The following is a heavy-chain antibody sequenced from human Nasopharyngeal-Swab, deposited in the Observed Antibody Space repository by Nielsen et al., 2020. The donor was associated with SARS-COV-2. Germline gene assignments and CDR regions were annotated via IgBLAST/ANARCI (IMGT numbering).Heavy chain of an antibody. CDR1: GYSISSGYY. D-gene: IGHD3-3*01. CDR3: ARRYGDFWSGHYFDY. J-gene: IGHJ4*02. CDR2: IYHSGST. Sequence: GSLRLSCAVSGYSISSGYYWGWIRQPPGKGLEWIGSIYHSGSTYYNPSLKSRVTISEDTSKNQFSLKLSSVTAADTAVYYCARRYGDFWSGHYFDYWGQGTLVTVSS. V-gene: IGHV4-38-2*01.